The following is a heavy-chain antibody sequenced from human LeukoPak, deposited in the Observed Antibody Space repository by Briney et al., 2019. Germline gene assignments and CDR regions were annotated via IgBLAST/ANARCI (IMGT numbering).Heavy chain of an antibody. CDR3: ARGLWFGDENPPYFDY. V-gene: IGHV4-61*02. J-gene: IGHJ4*02. Sequence: SQTLSLTCTVSGDSISSASYYWTWIRQPAGKGLEWIGRFYTSESTNYNPSLKSRVTISVDTSRNQFSLKLSSVTAADTAVYYCARGLWFGDENPPYFDYWGQGILVTVSS. D-gene: IGHD3-10*01. CDR1: GDSISSASYY. CDR2: FYTSEST.